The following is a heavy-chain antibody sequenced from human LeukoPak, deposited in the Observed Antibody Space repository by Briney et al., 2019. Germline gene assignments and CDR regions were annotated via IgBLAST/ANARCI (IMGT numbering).Heavy chain of an antibody. CDR3: ARALGATILGVGYFDY. D-gene: IGHD5-12*01. CDR2: ISSNSSYI. CDR1: GFTFSTYT. V-gene: IGHV3-21*04. J-gene: IGHJ4*02. Sequence: PGGSLRLSCAASGFTFSTYTMNWVRQAPGRGRGWVSSISSNSSYIYHEDSVKGRFTISRDNSKNTLYLKMNSLRAEDTAVYYCARALGATILGVGYFDYWGQGTLVTVSS.